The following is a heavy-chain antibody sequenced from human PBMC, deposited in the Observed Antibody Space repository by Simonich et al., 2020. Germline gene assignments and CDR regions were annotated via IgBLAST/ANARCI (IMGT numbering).Heavy chain of an antibody. D-gene: IGHD7-27*01. Sequence: QVQLVQSGAEVKKPGASVKVSCKASGYTFTGYYMHWVRQAPGQGLVGMEWINRKNGGTNYAQKGQGRDTMTRDTSSSTAYMELSRLRSDDTAVYYCARDELGIQHWYFDLWGRGTLVTVSS. CDR1: GYTFTGYY. J-gene: IGHJ2*01. CDR2: INRKNGGT. V-gene: IGHV1-2*02. CDR3: ARDELGIQHWYFDL.